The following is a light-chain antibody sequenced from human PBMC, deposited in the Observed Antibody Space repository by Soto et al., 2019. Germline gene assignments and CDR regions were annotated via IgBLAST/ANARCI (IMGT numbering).Light chain of an antibody. J-gene: IGKJ5*01. Sequence: EVVLTQSPGTLSLSPGERATLSCRASQSVSSDLAWYQQKPGQAPRLLISGASSRATGIPDRFSGSGSGTDFTHTINRLEPEDFALYYCQQYGPSPITFGQGTRLDIK. V-gene: IGKV3-20*01. CDR1: QSVSSD. CDR3: QQYGPSPIT. CDR2: GAS.